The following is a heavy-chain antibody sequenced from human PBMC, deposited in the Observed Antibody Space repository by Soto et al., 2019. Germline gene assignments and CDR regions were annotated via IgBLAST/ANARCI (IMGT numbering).Heavy chain of an antibody. J-gene: IGHJ3*02. Sequence: GGSLRLSCAASGFTFSDYYMSWIRQAPGKGREWVSYIRSSGSTIYYADSVKGRFTISRENAKNSLYLQMNSLRAEDTAVYYCARAKMRDTDDAFDIWGQGTMVTVSS. D-gene: IGHD5-18*01. CDR2: IRSSGSTI. CDR1: GFTFSDYY. CDR3: ARAKMRDTDDAFDI. V-gene: IGHV3-11*01.